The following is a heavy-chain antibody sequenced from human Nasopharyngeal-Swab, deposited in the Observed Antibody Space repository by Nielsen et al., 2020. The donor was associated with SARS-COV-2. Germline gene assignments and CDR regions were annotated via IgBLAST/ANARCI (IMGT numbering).Heavy chain of an antibody. CDR1: GFTFSSYA. Sequence: GGSLRLSCAASGFTFSSYAMSWVRQAPGKGLEWVSAISGSGGSTYYADSVKGRFTISRDNAKNTLYLQMNSLRAEDTAVYYCARDSYYYYGMDVWGQGTTVTVSS. CDR2: ISGSGGST. V-gene: IGHV3-23*01. CDR3: ARDSYYYYGMDV. J-gene: IGHJ6*02.